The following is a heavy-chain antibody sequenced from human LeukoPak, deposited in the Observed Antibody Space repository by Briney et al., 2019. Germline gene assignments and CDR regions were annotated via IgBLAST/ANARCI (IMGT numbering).Heavy chain of an antibody. V-gene: IGHV4-4*02. D-gene: IGHD3-22*01. CDR2: MYLSGTT. CDR1: GDSINSLDL. CDR3: AGLVGRYSSGLYYYYFDY. J-gene: IGHJ4*02. Sequence: PSGTLSRTCTMSGDSINSLDLWSWVRPPPGKGMAWIGEMYLSGTTHSNPSVKSRVTISIDKSKNQFFLNLSSVTAADTAVYYCAGLVGRYSSGLYYYYFDYWGQGTLVTVSS.